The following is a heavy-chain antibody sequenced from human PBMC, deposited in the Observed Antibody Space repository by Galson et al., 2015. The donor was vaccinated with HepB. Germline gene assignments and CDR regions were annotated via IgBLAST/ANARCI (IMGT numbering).Heavy chain of an antibody. CDR1: GFTFSSYA. CDR3: ARVYGSGSYYRGYFDY. Sequence: SLRLSCAASGFTFSSYAMHWVRQAPGKGLEWVAIISYDGSNKYYADSVRGRFTISRDNSKNTLYLQMNSLRAEDTAVYYCARVYGSGSYYRGYFDYWGQGTLVTVSS. V-gene: IGHV3-30-3*01. D-gene: IGHD3-10*01. J-gene: IGHJ4*02. CDR2: ISYDGSNK.